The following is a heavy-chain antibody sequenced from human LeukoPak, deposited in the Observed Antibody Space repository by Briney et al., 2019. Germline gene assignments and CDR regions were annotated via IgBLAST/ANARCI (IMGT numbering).Heavy chain of an antibody. CDR3: ARDLDYDILTGYYNWWFDP. V-gene: IGHV1-18*04. D-gene: IGHD3-9*01. CDR1: GYTFTSYG. J-gene: IGHJ5*02. Sequence: ASVKVSCKASGYTFTSYGISWVRQAPGQGLEWMEWISAYNGNTNYAQKLQGRVTMTTDTSTSTAYMELRSLRSDDTAVYYCARDLDYDILTGYYNWWFDPWGQGTLVTVSS. CDR2: ISAYNGNT.